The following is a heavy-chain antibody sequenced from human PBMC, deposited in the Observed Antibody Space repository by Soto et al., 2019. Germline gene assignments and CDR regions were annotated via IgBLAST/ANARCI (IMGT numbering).Heavy chain of an antibody. D-gene: IGHD6-13*01. V-gene: IGHV3-30*18. J-gene: IGHJ4*02. CDR3: ANEAYSSSWSATPPAY. Sequence: QVQLVESGGGVVQPGRSLRLSCAASGFTFSSYGMHWVRQAPGKGLEWVAVISYDGSNKYYADSVKGRFTISRDNSKNXLYLHMNSLRAEVTAVYYCANEAYSSSWSATPPAYWGQGTLVTVSS. CDR2: ISYDGSNK. CDR1: GFTFSSYG.